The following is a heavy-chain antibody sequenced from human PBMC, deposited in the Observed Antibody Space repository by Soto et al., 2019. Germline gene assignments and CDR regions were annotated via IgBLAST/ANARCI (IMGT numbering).Heavy chain of an antibody. Sequence: QVQLVQSGAEVQKPGASVKVSCKASGYTFSDYYVHWVRQAPGQGLEWMGRISPKSGGTNYAQKFQGRVTMTRDTSIFKAYMELSRLRSDDTAVYYCTRNAFYYNSSGYHDGFDIWGQGTLVTVSS. CDR1: GYTFSDYY. J-gene: IGHJ3*02. V-gene: IGHV1-2*02. D-gene: IGHD3-22*01. CDR2: ISPKSGGT. CDR3: TRNAFYYNSSGYHDGFDI.